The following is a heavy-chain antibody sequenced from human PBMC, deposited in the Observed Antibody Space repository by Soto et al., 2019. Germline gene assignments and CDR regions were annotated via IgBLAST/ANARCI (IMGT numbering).Heavy chain of an antibody. CDR2: IKSKTDGGTT. D-gene: IGHD2-2*02. CDR1: GFTFSNAW. J-gene: IGHJ4*02. CDR3: TTEPPAGRCSSTSCYNFDY. V-gene: IGHV3-15*01. Sequence: GGSLRLSCAASGFTFSNAWMSWVRQAPGKWLEWVGRIKSKTDGGTTDDAAPVKGRFTISRDDSKNTLYLQMNSLKTEDTAVYYCTTEPPAGRCSSTSCYNFDYWGQGTLVTVSS.